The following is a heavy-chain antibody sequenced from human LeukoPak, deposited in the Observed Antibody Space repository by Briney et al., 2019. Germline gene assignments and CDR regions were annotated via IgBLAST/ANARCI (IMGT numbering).Heavy chain of an antibody. CDR3: ARDRGLLVSADWFDP. V-gene: IGHV4-31*03. J-gene: IGHJ5*02. CDR1: GGSISSGGYY. CDR2: IYYSGST. D-gene: IGHD3-10*01. Sequence: SQTLSLTCTVSGGSISSGGYYWSWIRQHPGKGLEWIGYIYYSGSTYYNPSLKSRVTISVDTSKNQFSLKLSSVTAADTAVYYCARDRGLLVSADWFDPWGQGTLVTVSS.